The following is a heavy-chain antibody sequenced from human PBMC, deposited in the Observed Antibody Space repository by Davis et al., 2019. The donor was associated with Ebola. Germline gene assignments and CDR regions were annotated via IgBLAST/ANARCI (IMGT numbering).Heavy chain of an antibody. Sequence: AASVKVSCKASGYTFTSYAMHWVRQAPGQRLEWMGWINAGNGNTKYSQKFQGRVTITRDTSARTAYMELSSLRSEDTAVYYCARPSLLWFGELVYWGQGTLVTVSS. CDR2: INAGNGNT. CDR1: GYTFTSYA. CDR3: ARPSLLWFGELVY. V-gene: IGHV1-3*01. D-gene: IGHD3-10*01. J-gene: IGHJ4*02.